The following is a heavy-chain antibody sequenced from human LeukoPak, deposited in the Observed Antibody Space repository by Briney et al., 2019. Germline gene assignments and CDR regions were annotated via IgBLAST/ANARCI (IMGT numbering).Heavy chain of an antibody. D-gene: IGHD2-2*01. CDR2: INHSGST. CDR1: GESFSSYY. J-gene: IGHJ4*02. Sequence: SETLSLTCTVYGESFSSYYWSWIRQPPGKGLEWIGEINHSGSTNYNPSLKSRVIISLDTSKNLFSLKLTSMTAADTAVYYCASTERCSTTCPLDYWGQGTLVTVSS. CDR3: ASTERCSTTCPLDY. V-gene: IGHV4-34*01.